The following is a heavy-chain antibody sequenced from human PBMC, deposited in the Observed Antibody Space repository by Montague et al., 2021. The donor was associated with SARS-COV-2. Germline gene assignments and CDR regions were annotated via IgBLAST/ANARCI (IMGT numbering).Heavy chain of an antibody. CDR3: ARSYGTTVVTRGFGH. V-gene: IGHV2-70*01. Sequence: PALVKPTQTLTQTCTFSGFSLSTSGMCVSWIRQPPGKALEWLTLIDWDDDKYYSTSLKTRLTISKDTSKNQVVLTMTNMDPVDTATYYCARSYGTTVVTRGFGHWGQGTLVPGSS. J-gene: IGHJ4*03. CDR2: IDWDDDK. CDR1: GFSLSTSGMC. D-gene: IGHD4-23*01.